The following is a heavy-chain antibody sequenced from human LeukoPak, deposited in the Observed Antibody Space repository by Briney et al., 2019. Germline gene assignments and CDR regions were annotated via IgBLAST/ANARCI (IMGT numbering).Heavy chain of an antibody. V-gene: IGHV4-4*07. J-gene: IGHJ6*03. CDR3: AREIAAAGVHYYMDV. Sequence: SETLSLTCTVSGGSISSYYWSWIRQPAGKGLEWIGRIYTSGSTNYNPSLKSRVTISVDTSKNQFSLKLSSVTAADTAVYYCAREIAAAGVHYYMDVWGKGTTVTISS. CDR1: GGSISSYY. CDR2: IYTSGST. D-gene: IGHD6-13*01.